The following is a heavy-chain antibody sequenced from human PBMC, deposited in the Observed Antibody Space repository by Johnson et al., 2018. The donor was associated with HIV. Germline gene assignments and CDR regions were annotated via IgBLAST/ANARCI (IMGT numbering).Heavy chain of an antibody. J-gene: IGHJ3*02. CDR1: GFTFSSYG. Sequence: VQLVESGGGVVQPGRSLRLSCTASGFTFSSYGMHWVRQAPGKGLEWVSYISSSGSIMYYVDSVKGRFTISRDTAKNSLYLQMNSLRAEDTALYYCARAAAARSSGHDAFDIWGQGTMVTVSS. D-gene: IGHD6-6*01. V-gene: IGHV3-48*04. CDR2: ISSSGSIM. CDR3: ARAAAARSSGHDAFDI.